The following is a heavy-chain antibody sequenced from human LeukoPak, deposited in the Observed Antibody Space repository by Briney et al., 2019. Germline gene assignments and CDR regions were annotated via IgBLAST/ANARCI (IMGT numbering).Heavy chain of an antibody. V-gene: IGHV3-30*04. CDR1: GFTFSRFA. D-gene: IGHD3-16*01. Sequence: GGSLRLSCAASGFTFSRFAMHWVRQAPDKGLEWVAVISHDGSDKYYADSVKGRFTCSRDNSKSTLYLQMNSLRAEDTAVYYCAQRRGLDSWGQGTLVTVSS. CDR2: ISHDGSDK. CDR3: AQRRGLDS. J-gene: IGHJ4*02.